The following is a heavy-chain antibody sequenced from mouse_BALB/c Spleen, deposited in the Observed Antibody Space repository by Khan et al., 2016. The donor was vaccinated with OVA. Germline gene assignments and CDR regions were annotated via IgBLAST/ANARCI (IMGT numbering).Heavy chain of an antibody. Sequence: EVKLEESGPGLVKPSQSLSLTCTVTGYSITSGYGWNWIRQFPGNKLEWMGYISYSGSTNYNPSLKSRISITRDTSKNQFFLQLNSVTTEDTATYYCARPARIKYWGQGTTLTVSS. V-gene: IGHV3-2*02. CDR2: ISYSGST. CDR1: GYSITSGYG. CDR3: ARPARIKY. J-gene: IGHJ2*01. D-gene: IGHD1-2*01.